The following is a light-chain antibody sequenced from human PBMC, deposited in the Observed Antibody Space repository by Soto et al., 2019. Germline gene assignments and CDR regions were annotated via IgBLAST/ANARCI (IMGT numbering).Light chain of an antibody. CDR3: SSYTSSSTGV. Sequence: QSALTQPASVSGSPGQSITISCTGTSSDVGGYNYVSWYQQHPGKAPKLMIYDVDNRPPGVSNRFSGSKSGNTASLTISGLQAEDEADYYCSSYTSSSTGVFGTGTKLTVL. J-gene: IGLJ1*01. V-gene: IGLV2-14*01. CDR1: SSDVGGYNY. CDR2: DVD.